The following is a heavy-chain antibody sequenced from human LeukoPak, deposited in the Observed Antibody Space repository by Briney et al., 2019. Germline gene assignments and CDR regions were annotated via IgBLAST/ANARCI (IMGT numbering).Heavy chain of an antibody. J-gene: IGHJ5*02. Sequence: SETLSLTCAVYGGSFSGYYWSWIRQPPGKGLEWIGEINHSGSTNYNPSLKSRVTISVDTSKNQFSLKLSSVTAADTAVYYCARVPRDTAMFLGPNEPPWGQGTLVTVSS. CDR1: GGSFSGYY. CDR2: INHSGST. V-gene: IGHV4-34*01. CDR3: ARVPRDTAMFLGPNEPP. D-gene: IGHD5-18*01.